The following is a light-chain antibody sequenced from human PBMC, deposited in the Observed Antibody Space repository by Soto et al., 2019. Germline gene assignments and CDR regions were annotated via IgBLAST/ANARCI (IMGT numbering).Light chain of an antibody. Sequence: DIQMTQTPSTLAASVGDRVTITCRASQSIVRWLAWYQQKPGKAPKRLIYDASTLKTGVPSRFSGSGSGTEFTLTISCLQSEDFATYYCQQYYSFPLTFGGGTKVDIK. CDR3: QQYYSFPLT. CDR1: QSIVRW. J-gene: IGKJ4*01. CDR2: DAS. V-gene: IGKV1-5*01.